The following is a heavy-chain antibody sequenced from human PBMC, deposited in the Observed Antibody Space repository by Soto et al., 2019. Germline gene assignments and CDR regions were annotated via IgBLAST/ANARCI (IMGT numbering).Heavy chain of an antibody. J-gene: IGHJ5*01. Sequence: SETLSLTCTVSGRPVSSGGYYWTWIRQFPGKGLEWIGYIYHIGSPSYNPFLKGRLSMSLDASKNQFSLNLTSVTAADTAIYYCVRDRALDSSGHWFDSWGQGTLVTVSS. CDR2: IYHIGSP. CDR3: VRDRALDSSGHWFDS. V-gene: IGHV4-31*03. D-gene: IGHD6-19*01. CDR1: GRPVSSGGYY.